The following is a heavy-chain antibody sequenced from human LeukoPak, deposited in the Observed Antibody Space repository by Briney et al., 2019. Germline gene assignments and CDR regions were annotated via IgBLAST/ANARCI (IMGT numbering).Heavy chain of an antibody. V-gene: IGHV1-2*02. CDR2: INPKSGGT. CDR3: ARDWAMNYVCVI. D-gene: IGHD2-2*01. Sequence: GASVKLSCKPSGYTCTSYGISWVRRAPGQSLEWMGWINPKSGGTNYAQKFQGRVTMTRDTSISTAYMELSRLRSDDTAVYYCARDWAMNYVCVIGGQGTMVTVSS. CDR1: GYTCTSYG. J-gene: IGHJ3*02.